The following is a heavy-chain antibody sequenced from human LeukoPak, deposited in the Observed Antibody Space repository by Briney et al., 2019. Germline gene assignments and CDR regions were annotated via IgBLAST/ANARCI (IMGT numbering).Heavy chain of an antibody. CDR1: GYTFTSYY. V-gene: IGHV1-46*01. D-gene: IGHD3-10*01. J-gene: IGHJ5*02. Sequence: GASVKVSCKASGYTFTSYYMHWVRQAPGQGLEWMGIINPSGGSTRYAQKVQGRVTMTRDTSTSTVYMELSSLRSEDTAVYYCARDLHYYGSGSSRFDPWGQGTLVTVSS. CDR2: INPSGGST. CDR3: ARDLHYYGSGSSRFDP.